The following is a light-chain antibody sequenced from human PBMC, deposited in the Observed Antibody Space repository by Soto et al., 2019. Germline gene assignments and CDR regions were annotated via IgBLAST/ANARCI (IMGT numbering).Light chain of an antibody. Sequence: AIQMTQSPSSLSASVVDRVTITCRASQGIRNDLGWYQQKPGKAPKLLIYAASSLQSGVPSRFSGSGSGTDFTLTISSLQPEDFATYYCQHYNSYSEAFGQGTKVDIK. CDR1: QGIRND. CDR2: AAS. J-gene: IGKJ1*01. CDR3: QHYNSYSEA. V-gene: IGKV1-6*01.